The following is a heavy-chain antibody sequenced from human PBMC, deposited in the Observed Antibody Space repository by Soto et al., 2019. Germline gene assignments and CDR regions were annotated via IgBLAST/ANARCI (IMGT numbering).Heavy chain of an antibody. V-gene: IGHV1-69*02. Sequence: QVQLVQSGAEVKKPGSSVKVSCKASGGTFSSYTISWVRQAPGQGLEWMGRIIPILGIANYAQKFQGRVTITADKSTSTAYMDLSSLRSEDTAVYYCARGEGRTYYFDYWGQGTLVTVSS. D-gene: IGHD3-10*01. CDR1: GGTFSSYT. CDR3: ARGEGRTYYFDY. J-gene: IGHJ4*02. CDR2: IIPILGIA.